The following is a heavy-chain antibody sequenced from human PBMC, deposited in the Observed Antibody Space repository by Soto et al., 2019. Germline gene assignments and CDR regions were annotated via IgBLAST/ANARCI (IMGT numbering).Heavy chain of an antibody. V-gene: IGHV4-39*01. Sequence: QLQLQESGPGLVKPSATLSLTCTVSGGSISSSSYYWGWIRQPPGKGLEWIGTIYHRGSTYYKPSLKSRVTIAVDTSKNQFSLKLNSVTAADTAIYYCASEMGGSIDYWGQGTLVTVSS. D-gene: IGHD1-26*01. CDR1: GGSISSSSYY. CDR2: IYHRGST. CDR3: ASEMGGSIDY. J-gene: IGHJ4*02.